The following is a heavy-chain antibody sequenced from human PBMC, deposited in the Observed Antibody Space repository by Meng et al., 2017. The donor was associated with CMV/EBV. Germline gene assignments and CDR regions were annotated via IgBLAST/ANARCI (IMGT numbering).Heavy chain of an antibody. Sequence: GESLKISCAASGFTFSSYGMHWVRQAPGKGLEWVAFIRYDGSNKYYADSVKGRFTISRDNSKNTLYLQMNSLRAEETAVYYCAKDLLELPGDYYYYYGMDVWGQGTTVTVSS. CDR1: GFTFSSYG. CDR3: AKDLLELPGDYYYYYGMDV. D-gene: IGHD1-26*01. CDR2: IRYDGSNK. V-gene: IGHV3-30*02. J-gene: IGHJ6*02.